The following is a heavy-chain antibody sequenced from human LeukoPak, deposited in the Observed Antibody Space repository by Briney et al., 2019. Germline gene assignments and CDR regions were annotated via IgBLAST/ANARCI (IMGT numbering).Heavy chain of an antibody. CDR3: AKAVNYYDSSGLDY. Sequence: GGSLRLSCAASGFTFSNAWMSWVRQAPGKGLEWVSGISASGGSTYYADSVKGRFAISRDNSKNTLFLQMNSLRAEDTALYYCAKAVNYYDSSGLDYWGQGTLVTVSS. D-gene: IGHD3-22*01. V-gene: IGHV3-23*01. J-gene: IGHJ4*02. CDR2: ISASGGST. CDR1: GFTFSNAW.